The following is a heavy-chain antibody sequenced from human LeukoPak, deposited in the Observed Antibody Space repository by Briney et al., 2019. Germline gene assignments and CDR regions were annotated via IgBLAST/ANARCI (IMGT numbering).Heavy chain of an antibody. CDR2: IFTRGIT. V-gene: IGHV4-4*07. CDR3: ARESSGTYYNPLGYMDV. D-gene: IGHD3-10*01. CDR1: GGSLTLYY. Sequence: SETLSLTCTVSGGSLTLYYGNWIRQPAGKGRGCIGRIFTRGITNHNPSLKIRVTMSVDTYKSQFSLNLSSVTAADTAVYYCARESSGTYYNPLGYMDVWGKGTTVTVSS. J-gene: IGHJ6*03.